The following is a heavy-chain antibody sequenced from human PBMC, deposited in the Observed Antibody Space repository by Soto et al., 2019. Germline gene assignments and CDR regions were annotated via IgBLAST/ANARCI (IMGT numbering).Heavy chain of an antibody. CDR1: GYTFGGYH. D-gene: IGHD2-21*02. Sequence: ASVKVSCKSSGYTFGGYHIHWVRQAPGQGLEWMGWIIPDSGGTNYAQKFQGRVTMTRDTSINTAYMEMRRLTSDDTAVYYCARETDFAFDYWGQGALVTVSS. CDR2: IIPDSGGT. CDR3: ARETDFAFDY. V-gene: IGHV1-2*02. J-gene: IGHJ4*02.